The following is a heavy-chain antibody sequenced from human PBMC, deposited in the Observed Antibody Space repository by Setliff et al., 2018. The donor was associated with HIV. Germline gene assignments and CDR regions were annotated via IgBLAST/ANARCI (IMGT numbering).Heavy chain of an antibody. J-gene: IGHJ4*02. CDR3: ARGGSRGSWYWDY. D-gene: IGHD6-13*01. CDR1: GGFISTGGYS. Sequence: PSETLSLTCTVSGGFISTGGYSWSWIQQPPGKGLEWIGYIYHSGNTYYNPSLKSRVSISVDRSKNHFSLRLSSVTAADTAVYYCARGGSRGSWYWDYWGQGTLVTVSS. V-gene: IGHV4-30-2*01. CDR2: IYHSGNT.